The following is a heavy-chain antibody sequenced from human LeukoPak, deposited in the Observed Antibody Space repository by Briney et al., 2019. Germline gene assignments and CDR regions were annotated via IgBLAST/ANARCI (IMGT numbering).Heavy chain of an antibody. J-gene: IGHJ6*02. CDR3: ARFYRGYCSSTSCYTRGYYGMDV. CDR1: GFTFSSYD. Sequence: GGSLRLSCAASGFTFSSYDMHWVRQATGKGLEWVSAIGTAGDTYYPGSVKGRFTISRENAKNSLYLQMNSLRARDTAVYYCARFYRGYCSSTSCYTRGYYGMDVWGQGTTVTVSS. CDR2: IGTAGDT. D-gene: IGHD2-2*02. V-gene: IGHV3-13*01.